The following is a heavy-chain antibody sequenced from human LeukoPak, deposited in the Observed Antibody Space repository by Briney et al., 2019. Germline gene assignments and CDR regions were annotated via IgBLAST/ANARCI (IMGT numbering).Heavy chain of an antibody. J-gene: IGHJ4*02. V-gene: IGHV3-66*03. D-gene: IGHD4-17*01. CDR1: GFNVSNNY. CDR2: MFSSGPT. CDR3: ARRTVTTIADY. Sequence: PGGSLRLSCAASGFNVSNNYMNWVSQAPGEGLEWGSVMFSSGPTYYADSVKGRFTVSRDNSKNTLYLQMNRLRAEDTAVYYCARRTVTTIADYWGQGTLVTVSS.